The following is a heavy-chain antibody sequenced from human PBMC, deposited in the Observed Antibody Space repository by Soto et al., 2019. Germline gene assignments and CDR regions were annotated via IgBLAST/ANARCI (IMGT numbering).Heavy chain of an antibody. CDR2: ISAYNGNT. D-gene: IGHD6-13*01. CDR1: GYTFTSYG. Sequence: ASVKVSCKASGYTFTSYGISWVRQAPGQGLEWMGWISAYNGNTNYAQKLQGRVTMTTDTSTSTAYMELRSLRSDDTAVYYCARDRRIAAAGTTPRGPVDSWGQETRFTVSS. V-gene: IGHV1-18*01. CDR3: ARDRRIAAAGTTPRGPVDS. J-gene: IGHJ4*02.